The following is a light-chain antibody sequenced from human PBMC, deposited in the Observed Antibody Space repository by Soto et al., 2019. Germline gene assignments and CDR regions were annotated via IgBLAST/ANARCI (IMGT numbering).Light chain of an antibody. V-gene: IGKV1-5*03. Sequence: DIQLTQSPSTLSASVGDRVTITCRASQSISSWLAWYQQKPGKAPKVLIYKASSLESGVPSRFSGSGSGTEFTLTISSLQPDDFATYYCQQFQTFGPGTKVEIK. J-gene: IGKJ1*01. CDR2: KAS. CDR3: QQFQT. CDR1: QSISSW.